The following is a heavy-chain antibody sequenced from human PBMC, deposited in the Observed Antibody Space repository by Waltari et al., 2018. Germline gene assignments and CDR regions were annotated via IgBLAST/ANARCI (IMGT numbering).Heavy chain of an antibody. D-gene: IGHD2-21*01. V-gene: IGHV4-59*11. CDR2: IYYSGST. CDR3: ARKGCGGDCYLSPFAFDY. CDR1: GGSISSHD. J-gene: IGHJ4*02. Sequence: QVQLQESGPGLVKPSETLSLTCTVSGGSISSHDWSWIRQPPGKGLEWIGYIYYSGSTNYNPSLKSRVTISVDTCKNQFSLKLSSVTAADTAVYYCARKGCGGDCYLSPFAFDYWGQGTLVTVSS.